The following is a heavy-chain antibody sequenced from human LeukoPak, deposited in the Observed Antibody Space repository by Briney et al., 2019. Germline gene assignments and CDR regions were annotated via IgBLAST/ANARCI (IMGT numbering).Heavy chain of an antibody. Sequence: GGSLRLSCAASGFTFSSYAMSWVRQAPGKGLEWVSAISGSGGSTYYADSVKGRFTISRDNPKNTLYLQMNSLRAEDTAVYYCASYSSGWRGYYYYGMDVWGQGTTVTVSS. J-gene: IGHJ6*02. CDR2: ISGSGGST. V-gene: IGHV3-23*01. CDR3: ASYSSGWRGYYYYGMDV. D-gene: IGHD6-19*01. CDR1: GFTFSSYA.